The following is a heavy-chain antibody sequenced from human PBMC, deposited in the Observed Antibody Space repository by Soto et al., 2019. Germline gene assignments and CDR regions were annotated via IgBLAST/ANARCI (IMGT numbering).Heavy chain of an antibody. V-gene: IGHV4-30-4*01. D-gene: IGHD4-17*01. Sequence: TLSLTCTVSGGSISSGNYYWSWIRQPPGKGLEWIGFISYSGTTHYSASLRSRVSISVDTSKNQFSLDLSSVTAADTAVYYCATMGTPVTGLSYFDYWGQGTLVTVSS. J-gene: IGHJ4*02. CDR1: GGSISSGNYY. CDR3: ATMGTPVTGLSYFDY. CDR2: ISYSGTT.